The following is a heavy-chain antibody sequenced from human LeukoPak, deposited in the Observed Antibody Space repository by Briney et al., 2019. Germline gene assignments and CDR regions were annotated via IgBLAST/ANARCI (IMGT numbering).Heavy chain of an antibody. D-gene: IGHD2-2*01. Sequence: QPGGSLRLSCAASGFTFGSYWMSWVRQAPGKGLEWVANTKQDGSEKYYVDSVKGRFTISRDNGKNSLYLQINSLRAEDTAVYYCARDCSSTNCYRGGFDPWGQGTLVTVSS. V-gene: IGHV3-7*01. CDR2: TKQDGSEK. CDR1: GFTFGSYW. CDR3: ARDCSSTNCYRGGFDP. J-gene: IGHJ5*02.